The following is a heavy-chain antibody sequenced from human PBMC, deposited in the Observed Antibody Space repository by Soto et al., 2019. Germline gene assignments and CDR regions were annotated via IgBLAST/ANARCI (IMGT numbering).Heavy chain of an antibody. J-gene: IGHJ6*02. CDR3: AKDPLASSGWYYYFYGVDV. V-gene: IGHV3-23*01. CDR1: GFTFSSYA. D-gene: IGHD6-19*01. CDR2: VSGTGDST. Sequence: PGGSLRLSCAASGFTFSSYAMSWVRQAPGKGLEWVSAVSGTGDSTYYADSVKGRFTISRDNSKDTLFLQMNSLRAEDTAVYYCAKDPLASSGWYYYFYGVDVWGQGTTVTVSS.